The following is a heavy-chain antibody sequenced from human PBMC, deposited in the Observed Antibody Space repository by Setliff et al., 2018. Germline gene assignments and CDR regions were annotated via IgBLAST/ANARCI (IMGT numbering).Heavy chain of an antibody. Sequence: SETLSLTCTVSGDSISSHYWTWIRQPAAGQGLEWIGRLYTSGDTYYNPSLKSRATVSVDTSTSQFSLRLTSVTAADSAVYFCARYPRRGNGWYPYYVDVWGKGTTVTVSS. CDR3: ARYPRRGNGWYPYYVDV. V-gene: IGHV4-4*07. CDR2: LYTSGDT. CDR1: GDSISSHY. D-gene: IGHD6-19*01. J-gene: IGHJ6*03.